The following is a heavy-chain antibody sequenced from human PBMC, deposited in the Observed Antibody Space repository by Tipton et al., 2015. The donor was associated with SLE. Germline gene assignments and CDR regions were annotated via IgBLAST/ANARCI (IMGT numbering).Heavy chain of an antibody. Sequence: SLRLSCAASGFTFSSYEMNWIRQAPGKGLEWVSYISSSGSTIYYADSVKGRFTISRDNAKNSLYLQMNSLRAEDTAVYYCARGAAWSAEQPTTPFDYWGQGTLVTVSS. V-gene: IGHV3-48*03. CDR1: GFTFSSYE. J-gene: IGHJ4*02. D-gene: IGHD6-13*01. CDR2: ISSSGSTI. CDR3: ARGAAWSAEQPTTPFDY.